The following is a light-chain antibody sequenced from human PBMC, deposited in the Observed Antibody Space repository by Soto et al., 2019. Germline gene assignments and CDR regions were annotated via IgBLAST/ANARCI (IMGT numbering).Light chain of an antibody. V-gene: IGKV3-11*01. CDR2: DAP. CDR1: QSVSSY. Sequence: EVVVTQSPSTLSLSPGERATLSCRASQSVSSYLAWYQQKPGQAPRLLIYDAPNRATGIPARFSGSGSGTDFTLTISSLAPEDFAVYYCQQRSNWQGATFGGGTKV. CDR3: QQRSNWQGAT. J-gene: IGKJ4*01.